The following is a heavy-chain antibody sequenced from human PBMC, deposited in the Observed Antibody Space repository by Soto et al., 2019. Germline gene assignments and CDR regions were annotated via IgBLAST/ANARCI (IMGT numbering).Heavy chain of an antibody. CDR2: INHSGST. CDR1: GGSFSGYY. J-gene: IGHJ6*02. Sequence: SETLSLTCAVYGGSFSGYYWSWIRQPPGKGLEWIGEINHSGSTNYNPSLKSRVTISVDTSKNQFSLKLSSVTAADTAVYYCARGGIRGRQQLVRRVCCYGMDVWGQGTTVT. CDR3: ARGGIRGRQQLVRRVCCYGMDV. V-gene: IGHV4-34*01. D-gene: IGHD6-13*01.